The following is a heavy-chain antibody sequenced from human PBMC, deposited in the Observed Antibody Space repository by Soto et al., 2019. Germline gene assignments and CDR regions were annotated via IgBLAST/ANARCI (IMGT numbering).Heavy chain of an antibody. CDR2: IRSKAYGGTT. CDR1: GFTFSNYG. J-gene: IGHJ4*02. D-gene: IGHD3-10*01. CDR3: TRWKKYYGSAYFDY. Sequence: GGSLRLSCAASGFTFSNYGMHWVRQAPGRGLEWVGFIRSKAYGGTTEYAASVKGRFTISRDDSKSIAYLQMNSLKTEDTAVYYCTRWKKYYGSAYFDYWGQGTLVTVSS. V-gene: IGHV3-49*04.